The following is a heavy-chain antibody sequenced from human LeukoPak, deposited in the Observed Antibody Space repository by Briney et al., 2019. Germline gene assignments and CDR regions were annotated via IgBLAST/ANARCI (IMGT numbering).Heavy chain of an antibody. Sequence: ASVKVSCKASGYTFTSYDINWVRQATGQGLEWMGWMNPNSGNTSYAQKFQGRVTMTRNTSISTAYMELSSLRSEDTAVYHCARVRIAAAGTKGWFDPWGQGTLVTVSS. CDR1: GYTFTSYD. D-gene: IGHD6-13*01. CDR3: ARVRIAAAGTKGWFDP. J-gene: IGHJ5*02. CDR2: MNPNSGNT. V-gene: IGHV1-8*01.